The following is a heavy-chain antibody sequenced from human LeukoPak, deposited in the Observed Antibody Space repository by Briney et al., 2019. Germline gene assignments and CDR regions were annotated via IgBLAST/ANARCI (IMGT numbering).Heavy chain of an antibody. CDR2: IYRDGTI. CDR3: ARGPVTKFEI. Sequence: GGSLRLSCAASGFTVSSNYMAWVRQAPGKGLEWVSVIYRDGTIYQADSVKGRFTISRDNSNNTLYLQMNSLRAEDTAVYYCARGPVTKFEIWGQGTILTVSS. D-gene: IGHD4-17*01. J-gene: IGHJ3*02. CDR1: GFTVSSNY. V-gene: IGHV3-53*01.